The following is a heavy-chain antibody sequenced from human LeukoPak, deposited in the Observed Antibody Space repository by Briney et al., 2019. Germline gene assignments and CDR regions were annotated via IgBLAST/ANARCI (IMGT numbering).Heavy chain of an antibody. CDR2: ISSNGGST. CDR1: GFTFSSYA. Sequence: SGGSLRLSCAASGFTFSSYAMHWVRQAPGKGLEYVSAISSNGGSTYYANSVKGRFTISRDNSKNTLYLQMGCLRAEDMAVYYCARLSGPYDYWGQGALVTVSS. V-gene: IGHV3-64*01. J-gene: IGHJ4*02. CDR3: ARLSGPYDY. D-gene: IGHD3-10*01.